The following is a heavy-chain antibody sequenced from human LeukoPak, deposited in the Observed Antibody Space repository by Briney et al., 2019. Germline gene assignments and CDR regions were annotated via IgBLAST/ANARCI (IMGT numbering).Heavy chain of an antibody. D-gene: IGHD3-22*01. CDR1: GGSISRYY. V-gene: IGHV4-59*01. J-gene: IGHJ3*01. CDR2: IYYSGST. Sequence: SETLSLTCTVSGGSISRYYWSLIRQPPGKGLEWIGDIYYSGSTNYNPSLKSRVTISVDTSKHQFSLKLSSATAADTAVYYCARLPYYYDSSGYVIVWGQGTMVTVSS. CDR3: ARLPYYYDSSGYVIV.